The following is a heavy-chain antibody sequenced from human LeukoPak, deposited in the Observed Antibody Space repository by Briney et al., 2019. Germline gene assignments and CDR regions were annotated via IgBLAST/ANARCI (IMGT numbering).Heavy chain of an antibody. CDR3: ARESSGSGSLYFDY. V-gene: IGHV4-39*07. CDR2: IYYSGST. D-gene: IGHD3-10*01. Sequence: PSETLSLTCTVSGGSISSSSYHWGWIRQPPGKGLEWIGGIYYSGSTYYNPSLKSRVTISVDTSKNQFSLKLSSVTAADTAVYYCARESSGSGSLYFDYWGQGTLVTVSS. CDR1: GGSISSSSYH. J-gene: IGHJ4*02.